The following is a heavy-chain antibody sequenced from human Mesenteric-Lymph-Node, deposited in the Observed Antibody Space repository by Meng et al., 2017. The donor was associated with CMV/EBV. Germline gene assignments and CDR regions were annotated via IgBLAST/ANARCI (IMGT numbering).Heavy chain of an antibody. V-gene: IGHV1-18*01. Sequence: ASVKVSCKASGYTFSYYGITWVRQAPGQGLEWMGWISAYNGNTNYAQKLQGRVTMTTDTSTSTAYMELRSLRSDDTAVYYCARGPSWVGPFDYWGQGTLVTVSS. CDR2: ISAYNGNT. CDR1: GYTFSYYG. D-gene: IGHD3-10*01. J-gene: IGHJ4*02. CDR3: ARGPSWVGPFDY.